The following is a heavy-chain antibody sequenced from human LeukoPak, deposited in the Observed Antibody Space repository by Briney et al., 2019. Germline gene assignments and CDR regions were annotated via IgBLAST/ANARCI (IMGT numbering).Heavy chain of an antibody. CDR1: GGSISSYY. CDR2: IYTSGST. V-gene: IGHV4-4*07. Sequence: PSETLSLTCTVSGGSISSYYWSWIRQPAGKGLEWIGRIYTSGSTNYNPSLKSRVTMSVDTSKNQFSLKLSSVTAADTAVYYCARDGVVLGVVVPTVWFDPWGQGTLVTVSS. CDR3: ARDGVVLGVVVPTVWFDP. J-gene: IGHJ5*02. D-gene: IGHD2-2*01.